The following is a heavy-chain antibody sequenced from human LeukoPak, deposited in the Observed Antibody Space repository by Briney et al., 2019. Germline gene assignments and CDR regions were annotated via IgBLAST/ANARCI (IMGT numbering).Heavy chain of an antibody. CDR1: GGTFSSYA. V-gene: IGHV1-69*13. J-gene: IGHJ6*02. CDR3: ASLEGYYDSSGYYFGMDV. Sequence: GASVKVSCKASGGTFSSYAISWVRQAPGQGLEWMGGIIPIFGTANYAQKFQGRVTITADESTSTAYMELSSLRSEDTAVYYCASLEGYYDSSGYYFGMDVWGQGTTVTVSS. D-gene: IGHD3-22*01. CDR2: IIPIFGTA.